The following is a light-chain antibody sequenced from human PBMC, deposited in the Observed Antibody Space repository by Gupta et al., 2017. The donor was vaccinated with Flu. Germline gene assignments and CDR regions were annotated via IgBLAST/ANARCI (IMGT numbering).Light chain of an antibody. J-gene: IGKJ4*01. Sequence: DIQMTQSPSSLSASVGDTVTITCRATLSVSKYLTWYQQQPGKAPKLLIYGVSTLHTGVPARFSDNGSETDFVLTIKKLQPEDFGTYCCQQRLRTPITFGRGT. CDR3: QQRLRTPIT. CDR2: GVS. V-gene: IGKV1-39*01. CDR1: LSVSKY.